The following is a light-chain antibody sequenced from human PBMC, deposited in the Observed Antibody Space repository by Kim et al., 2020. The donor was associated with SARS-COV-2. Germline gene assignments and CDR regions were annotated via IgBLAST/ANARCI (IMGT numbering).Light chain of an antibody. V-gene: IGLV3-1*01. Sequence: VSPGQTASITCSGEKLGDKYGCWYQQKPGQSPVLVIYQDTKRPSGIPERFSGSNSGNTATLTISGTQAMDEADYYCQAWDSSTVVFGGGTQLTVL. CDR2: QDT. CDR1: KLGDKY. CDR3: QAWDSSTVV. J-gene: IGLJ2*01.